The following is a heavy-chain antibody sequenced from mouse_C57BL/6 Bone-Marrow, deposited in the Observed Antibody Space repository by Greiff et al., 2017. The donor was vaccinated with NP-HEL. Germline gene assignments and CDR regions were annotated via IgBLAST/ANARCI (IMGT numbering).Heavy chain of an antibody. CDR2: ISDGGSYT. D-gene: IGHD2-4*01. CDR3: ARDYYDYDEDAMDY. J-gene: IGHJ4*01. V-gene: IGHV5-4*01. Sequence: EVKLMESGGGLVKPGGSLKLSCAASGFTFSSYAMSWVRQTPEKRLEWVATISDGGSYTYYPDNVKGRFTISRDNAKNNLYLQMSHLKSEDTAMYYCARDYYDYDEDAMDYWGQGTSVTVSS. CDR1: GFTFSSYA.